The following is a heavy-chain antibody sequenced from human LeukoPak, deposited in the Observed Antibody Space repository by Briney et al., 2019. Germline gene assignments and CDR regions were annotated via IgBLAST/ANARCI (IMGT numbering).Heavy chain of an antibody. J-gene: IGHJ4*02. D-gene: IGHD3-22*01. CDR3: ANVTGYYDSSGYVDY. Sequence: GGSLRLSCAASGFTFSSYWMHWVRQAPGKGLEWVAFIRYDGSNKYYADSVKGRFTISRDNSKNTLYLQMNSLRAEDTAVYYCANVTGYYDSSGYVDYWGQGTLVTVSS. CDR2: IRYDGSNK. CDR1: GFTFSSYW. V-gene: IGHV3-30*02.